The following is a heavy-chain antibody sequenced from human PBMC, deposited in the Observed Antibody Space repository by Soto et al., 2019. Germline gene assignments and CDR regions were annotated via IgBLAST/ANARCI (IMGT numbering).Heavy chain of an antibody. CDR2: IGTAGDT. D-gene: IGHD3-22*01. CDR1: GFTLSSYD. V-gene: IGHV3-13*04. Sequence: QPGGSLRLSCSASGFTLSSYDMHWVRQGPGKGLEWVSAIGTAGDTNYAGSVKGRFTISRENAKNSLYLQMNSLRAGDTAIYFCARAIGPTLFDYWGQGTLVTVSS. J-gene: IGHJ4*02. CDR3: ARAIGPTLFDY.